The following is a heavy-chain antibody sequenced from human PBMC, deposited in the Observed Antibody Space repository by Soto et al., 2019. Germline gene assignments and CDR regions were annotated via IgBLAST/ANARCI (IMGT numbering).Heavy chain of an antibody. D-gene: IGHD6-13*01. J-gene: IGHJ5*02. CDR1: GGTFSSYA. CDR2: IIPTFGTA. CDR3: ARSPSTYSSSWYGDWFDP. Sequence: QVQLVQSGAEVKKPGSSVKVSCKASGGTFSSYAISWVRQAPGQGLEWMGGIIPTFGTANYAQKFQGRVTITADKSTSTAYMELSSLRSEDTAVYYCARSPSTYSSSWYGDWFDPWGQGTLVTVSS. V-gene: IGHV1-69*06.